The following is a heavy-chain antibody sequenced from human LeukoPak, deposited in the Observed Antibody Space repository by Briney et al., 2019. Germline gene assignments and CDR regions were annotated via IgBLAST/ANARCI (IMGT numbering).Heavy chain of an antibody. Sequence: GGTLRLSCVASGFRYSHYGMNWVRQAPGKGLEWVSLISSDGGSTYYADSVKGRFTISRDNSKNSLYVQLNNLRTEDTALYYCAKGRYGSGSFSTPFEYWGQGTLVTVSS. D-gene: IGHD3-10*01. CDR2: ISSDGGST. J-gene: IGHJ4*02. CDR3: AKGRYGSGSFSTPFEY. CDR1: GFRYSHYG. V-gene: IGHV3-43*02.